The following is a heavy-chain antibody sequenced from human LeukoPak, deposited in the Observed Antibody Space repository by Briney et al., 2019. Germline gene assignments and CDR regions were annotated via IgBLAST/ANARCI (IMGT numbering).Heavy chain of an antibody. CDR1: GGSISIGTYY. CDR2: IYTTGST. Sequence: PSETLSLTCAVSGGSISIGTYYWNWIRQPAGKGLEWIGRIYTTGSTNYNPSLTSRVTISVDTSKNQFSLNLSSVTAADTALYYCARFSSAKYRGGDCNDYWGQGILVTVSS. J-gene: IGHJ4*02. CDR3: ARFSSAKYRGGDCNDY. V-gene: IGHV4-61*02. D-gene: IGHD2-21*02.